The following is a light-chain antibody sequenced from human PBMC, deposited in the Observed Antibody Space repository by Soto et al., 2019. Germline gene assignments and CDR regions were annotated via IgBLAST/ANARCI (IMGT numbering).Light chain of an antibody. CDR3: QQLNSYPPLT. CDR1: QGISSY. CDR2: AAP. V-gene: IGKV1-9*01. J-gene: IGKJ4*01. Sequence: DILLTQSPSFLSASVGDRVTITCRASQGISSYLAWYQQKPGKAPKRLLYAAPTLQSGVPSRFSGSGSGTEFSLPISSLQPEDFATYYCQQLNSYPPLTFGGGTKVEIK.